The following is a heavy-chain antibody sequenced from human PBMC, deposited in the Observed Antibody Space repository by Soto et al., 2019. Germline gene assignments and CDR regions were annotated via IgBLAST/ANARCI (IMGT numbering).Heavy chain of an antibody. D-gene: IGHD2-15*01. CDR3: ARDQVDCSGGSCYLDYYFDY. CDR1: GFTFSSYW. Sequence: GGSLRLSCAASGFTFSSYWMSWVRQAPGKGLEWVANIKQDGSEKYYVDSVKGRFTISRDNAKNSLYLQMNSLRAEDTAVYYCARDQVDCSGGSCYLDYYFDYWGQGT. CDR2: IKQDGSEK. V-gene: IGHV3-7*01. J-gene: IGHJ4*02.